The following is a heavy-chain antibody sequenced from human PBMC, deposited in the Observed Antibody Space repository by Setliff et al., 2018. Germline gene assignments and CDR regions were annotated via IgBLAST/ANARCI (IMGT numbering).Heavy chain of an antibody. CDR2: IYTSGST. J-gene: IGHJ6*03. CDR3: ASNAPPHYDYSNYEGLYDYYYYMDV. Sequence: PSETLSLTCTVSGGSISSGSYYWSWIRQPAGKGLEWIGHIYTSGSTNYNPSLKSRVTISVDTSKNQFSLKLSSVTAADTAVYYCASNAPPHYDYSNYEGLYDYYYYMDVWGKGTTVTVSS. CDR1: GGSISSGSYY. D-gene: IGHD4-4*01. V-gene: IGHV4-61*09.